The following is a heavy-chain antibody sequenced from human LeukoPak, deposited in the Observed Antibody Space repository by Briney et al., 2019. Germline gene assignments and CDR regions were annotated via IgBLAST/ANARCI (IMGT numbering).Heavy chain of an antibody. D-gene: IGHD2-2*01. CDR2: INPNDGDT. CDR1: GYTFTDYY. Sequence: ASVKVSCKASGYTFTDYYMHWVRQAPGQGFEWMGWINPNDGDTNYAQKFQGRVTMTRDTFISTAHMEVSRLRSDDTAVYYCARANFLYCSSSTCLFDYWGQGTLVTVSS. V-gene: IGHV1-2*02. CDR3: ARANFLYCSSSTCLFDY. J-gene: IGHJ4*02.